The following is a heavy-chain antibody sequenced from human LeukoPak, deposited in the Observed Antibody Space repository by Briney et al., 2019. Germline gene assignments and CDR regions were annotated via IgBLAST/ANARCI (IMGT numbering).Heavy chain of an antibody. D-gene: IGHD2-15*01. CDR2: IYYSGST. CDR3: ARSPPTYCSGGSCYYYGMDV. J-gene: IGHJ6*02. V-gene: IGHV4-59*08. Sequence: SETLSLTCTVSGGSISSYYWSWIRQPPGKGLEWSWYIYYSGSTNYNPSLKSRVTISVDTSKNQFSLQLSSVTAADTAVYYCARSPPTYCSGGSCYYYGMDVWGQGTTVTVSS. CDR1: GGSISSYY.